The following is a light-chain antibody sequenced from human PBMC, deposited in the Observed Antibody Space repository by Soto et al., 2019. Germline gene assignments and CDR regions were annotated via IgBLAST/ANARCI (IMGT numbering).Light chain of an antibody. CDR2: SNN. CDR1: GSNIGTNS. J-gene: IGLJ2*01. CDR3: ATWDVSLNAVV. Sequence: QSVLTQPPSASGTPGQRVTISCSGSGSNIGTNSVDWHQQLPGTAPKLLIYSNNQRPSGVPDRFSGSKSGTSAALAISGLQPEDEAHYYCATWDVSLNAVVFGGGTKLTVL. V-gene: IGLV1-44*01.